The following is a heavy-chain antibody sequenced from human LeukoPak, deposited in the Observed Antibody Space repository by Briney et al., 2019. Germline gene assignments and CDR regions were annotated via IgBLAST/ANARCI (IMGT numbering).Heavy chain of an antibody. CDR3: ARDGAYSNLDY. CDR1: GVSISSSNW. V-gene: IGHV4-4*02. CDR2: IYHSGST. J-gene: IGHJ4*02. D-gene: IGHD4-11*01. Sequence: PSETLSLTCALSGVSISSSNWWSWVRQPPGKGLEWIGEIYHSGSTNYNPSLKSRVTISVDKSKNQFSLKLSPVTAADTALYYCARDGAYSNLDYWGQGTLVTVSS.